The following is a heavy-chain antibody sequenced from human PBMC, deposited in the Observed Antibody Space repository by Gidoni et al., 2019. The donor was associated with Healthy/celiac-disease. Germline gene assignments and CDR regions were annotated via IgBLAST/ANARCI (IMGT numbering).Heavy chain of an antibody. V-gene: IGHV3-7*03. CDR3: ATFGDYGSD. CDR2: IKHDGGEE. J-gene: IGHJ4*02. Sequence: VQLVESGGGLVQPGGSLRLSCAVSGITFSRYWMSWVRQAPEKGLEWVASIKHDGGEEYYVDSVEGRFAISRDNAKKSLFLQMDSLRADDTALYYCATFGDYGSDWGQGTLVTVSS. CDR1: GITFSRYW. D-gene: IGHD4-17*01.